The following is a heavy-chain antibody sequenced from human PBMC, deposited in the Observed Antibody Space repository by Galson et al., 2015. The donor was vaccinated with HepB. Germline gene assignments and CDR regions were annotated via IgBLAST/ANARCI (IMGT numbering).Heavy chain of an antibody. CDR2: IRSTGATT. J-gene: IGHJ6*02. D-gene: IGHD3-9*01. V-gene: IGHV3-23*01. CDR1: GFTFGDYA. Sequence: SLRLSCAASGFTFGDYAMAWVRQAPGKGLEWISAIRSTGATTYYADSVKGRFTISRDNSKNTLFLQMNALRAGDTAIYYCARVGHDILTGYFTYYYHGLDVWGQGTRVTVSS. CDR3: ARVGHDILTGYFTYYYHGLDV.